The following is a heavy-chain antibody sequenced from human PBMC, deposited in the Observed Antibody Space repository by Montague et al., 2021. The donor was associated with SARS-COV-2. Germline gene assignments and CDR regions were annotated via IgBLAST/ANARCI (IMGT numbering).Heavy chain of an antibody. J-gene: IGHJ2*01. D-gene: IGHD3-9*01. CDR1: GFSLSTSGVG. CDR2: IYWDXDN. Sequence: PALVNPTQTLTLTCTFSGFSLSTSGVGVGWIRQPPGKALEWLALIYWDXDNRYSPSLKSRLTITKDTSKNQVVLTMTNMDPVDTATYYCAHKTGLRYFDWLFQTNPTGGYFDLWGRGTLVTVSS. CDR3: AHKTGLRYFDWLFQTNPTGGYFDL. V-gene: IGHV2-5*02.